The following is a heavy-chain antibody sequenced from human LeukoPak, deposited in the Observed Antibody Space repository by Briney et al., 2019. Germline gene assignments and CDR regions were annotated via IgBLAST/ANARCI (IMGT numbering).Heavy chain of an antibody. CDR1: GGSISSSYW. CDR2: VYHSGST. V-gene: IGHV4-4*02. CDR3: ARDTERVVAATPREYYYYMDV. D-gene: IGHD2-15*01. J-gene: IGHJ6*03. Sequence: SETLSLTCAVSGGSISSSYWWSWVRQPPGKGLEWIGEVYHSGSTNYYPSLKSRVTISIEKSKNQFSLKLSSVTAADTAVYYCARDTERVVAATPREYYYYMDVWGKGTTVTISS.